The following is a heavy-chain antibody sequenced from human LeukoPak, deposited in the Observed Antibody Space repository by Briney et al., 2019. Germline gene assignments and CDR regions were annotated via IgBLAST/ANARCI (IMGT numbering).Heavy chain of an antibody. J-gene: IGHJ5*02. Sequence: SETLSLTCTVSADSLSSNYWSWLRQPPGKGLEWIGYISYSGSTNYNPSLKSRVTISIDTSKNQFSLKLSSVTAADTAVHYCARQGGGSLHWFDPWGQGTLVTVSS. CDR3: ARQGGGSLHWFDP. V-gene: IGHV4-59*08. CDR2: ISYSGST. D-gene: IGHD3-16*01. CDR1: ADSLSSNY.